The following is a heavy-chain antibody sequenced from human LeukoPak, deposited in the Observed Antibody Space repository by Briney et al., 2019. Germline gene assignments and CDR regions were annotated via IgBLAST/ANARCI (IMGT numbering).Heavy chain of an antibody. D-gene: IGHD3-10*01. Sequence: GGSLRLSCAASGFIFSSYGMHWVRQAPGKGLEWVAFIRYDGSNTYYADSVKGRFTISRDNAKNSLYLQMNGLRAEDTAVYYCARAGGSSWPFDYWGQGTLVTVSS. CDR3: ARAGGSSWPFDY. CDR2: IRYDGSNT. V-gene: IGHV3-30*02. CDR1: GFIFSSYG. J-gene: IGHJ4*02.